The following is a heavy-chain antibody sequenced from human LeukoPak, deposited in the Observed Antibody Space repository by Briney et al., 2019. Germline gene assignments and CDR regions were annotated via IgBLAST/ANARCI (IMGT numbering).Heavy chain of an antibody. D-gene: IGHD2-2*02. Sequence: SETLSLTCAVSGGSISSYYWSWIRQSAGKGLEWIGRIYTSGSTNYNPSLKSRVTMSVDTSKNQFSLKLSSVTAADTAVYYCARGYCSSTSCYNGMDVWGQGTTVTVSS. V-gene: IGHV4-4*07. CDR2: IYTSGST. CDR1: GGSISSYY. J-gene: IGHJ6*02. CDR3: ARGYCSSTSCYNGMDV.